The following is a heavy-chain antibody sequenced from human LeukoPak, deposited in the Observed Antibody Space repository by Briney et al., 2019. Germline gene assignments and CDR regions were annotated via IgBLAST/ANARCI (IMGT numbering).Heavy chain of an antibody. J-gene: IGHJ4*02. Sequence: EASVKVSCKASGYTFTTYGINWVRQAPGQGLEWMGWISAYNGNTNYAQKLQGRVTMTTDTSTSTAYMELRSLRSDDTAVYYCARDERPHYYYDSSGYPSLYYWGQGTLVTVSS. CDR2: ISAYNGNT. V-gene: IGHV1-18*01. CDR3: ARDERPHYYYDSSGYPSLYY. CDR1: GYTFTTYG. D-gene: IGHD3-22*01.